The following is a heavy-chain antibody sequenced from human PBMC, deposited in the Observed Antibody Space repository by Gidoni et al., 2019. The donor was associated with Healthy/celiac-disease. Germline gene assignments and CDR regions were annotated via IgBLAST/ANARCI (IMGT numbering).Heavy chain of an antibody. D-gene: IGHD3-3*01. CDR3: ARDRSPRLSYYDFWSGYFDY. Sequence: QLQLQESGSGLVKPSQTLSLTCAVSGGSISSGGYSWSWIRQPPGKGLEWMGYIYHSGSTYYNPSLKSRVTISVDRSKNQFSLKLSSVTAADTAVYYCARDRSPRLSYYDFWSGYFDYWGQGTLVTVSS. CDR2: IYHSGST. J-gene: IGHJ4*02. CDR1: GGSISSGGYS. V-gene: IGHV4-30-2*01.